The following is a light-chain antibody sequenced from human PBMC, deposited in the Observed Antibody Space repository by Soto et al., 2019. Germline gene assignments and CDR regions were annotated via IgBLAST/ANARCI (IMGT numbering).Light chain of an antibody. V-gene: IGKV1D-16*01. CDR1: QSISSW. J-gene: IGKJ5*01. Sequence: DIQMTQSPSSLSASVGDRVTSTCRASQSISSWLAWYQQKPEKAHKSLIYAAYSLQSGVTSRFNGSGSGTDFTLNIRNLQPEDFATYYCQQYDKFPITFGQGTQREIK. CDR3: QQYDKFPIT. CDR2: AAY.